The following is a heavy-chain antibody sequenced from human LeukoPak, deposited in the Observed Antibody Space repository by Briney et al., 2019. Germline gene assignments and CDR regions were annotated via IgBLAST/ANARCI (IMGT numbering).Heavy chain of an antibody. J-gene: IGHJ2*01. CDR3: AKEKGQLSVDWYFDL. V-gene: IGHV3-23*01. D-gene: IGHD3-16*02. Sequence: GGSLRLSCAASGFTFSSYAMSWVRQAPGKGLEWVSAIRGSGDRTHYADSVKGRFTISRDNSKNTLYLQMNSLRAEDTAVYYCAKEKGQLSVDWYFDLWGRGTLVTVSS. CDR1: GFTFSSYA. CDR2: IRGSGDRT.